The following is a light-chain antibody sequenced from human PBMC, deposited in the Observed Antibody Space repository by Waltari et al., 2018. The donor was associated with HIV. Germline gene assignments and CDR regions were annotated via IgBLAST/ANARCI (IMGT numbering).Light chain of an antibody. CDR1: SSDIGAYDS. J-gene: IGLJ3*02. V-gene: IGLV2-8*01. CDR2: EGT. CDR3: SSYGDSLRGL. Sequence: QSALTQPPSASGSLGQSVTISCTGSSSDIGAYDSVSWFQQHPRSAPNLLLYEGTRRPSTVSDRFSGSRSGSTAFLTVAGLQPDDEATYVCSSYGDSLRGLFGGGTNVTVL.